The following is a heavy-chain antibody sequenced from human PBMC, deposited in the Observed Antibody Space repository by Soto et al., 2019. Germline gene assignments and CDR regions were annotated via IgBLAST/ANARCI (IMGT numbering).Heavy chain of an antibody. D-gene: IGHD4-17*01. J-gene: IGHJ5*02. CDR2: IYYSGST. CDR3: ARDPKGYGLYNWFDP. CDR1: GGSISSGGYY. V-gene: IGHV4-31*03. Sequence: QVQLQESGPGLVKPSQTLSLTCTVSGGSISSGGYYWSWIRQHPGKGLEWIGYIYYSGSTYYNPSLKSRVTISADTSKNQFSLKLSSVTAADTAVYYCARDPKGYGLYNWFDPWGQGTLVTVSS.